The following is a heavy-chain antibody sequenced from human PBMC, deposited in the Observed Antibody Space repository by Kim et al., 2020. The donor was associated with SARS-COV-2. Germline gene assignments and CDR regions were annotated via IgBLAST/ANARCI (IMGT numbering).Heavy chain of an antibody. D-gene: IGHD2-15*01. CDR2: NK. J-gene: IGHJ4*02. Sequence: NKYCADSVNGRITMSRDNSKNKLYRQMNSLRDEDTAVDYCARGDMVAPDYWGQGTLVTVSS. CDR3: ARGDMVAPDY. V-gene: IGHV3-33*01.